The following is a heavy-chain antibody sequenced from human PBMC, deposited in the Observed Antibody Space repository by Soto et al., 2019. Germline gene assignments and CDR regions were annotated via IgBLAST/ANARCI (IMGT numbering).Heavy chain of an antibody. Sequence: SETLSLTCTVSGGSISSGGYYWSWIRQHPGKGLEWIGYIYYSGSTYHNPSLKSRVTISVDTSKNQFSLKLSSVTAADTAVYYCERAQGGAYYYYGMEVWGQGTTVTVSS. J-gene: IGHJ6*02. CDR2: IYYSGST. CDR1: GGSISSGGYY. D-gene: IGHD1-26*01. CDR3: ERAQGGAYYYYGMEV. V-gene: IGHV4-31*03.